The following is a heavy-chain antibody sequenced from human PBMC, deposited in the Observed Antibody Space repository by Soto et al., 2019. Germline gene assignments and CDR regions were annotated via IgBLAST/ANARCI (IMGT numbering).Heavy chain of an antibody. D-gene: IGHD2-2*01. Sequence: GGSLRLSCAASGFTFSSYSMNWVRQAPGKGLEWVSYISSSSSTIYYADSVKGRFTISRDNAKNSLYLQMNSLRDEDTAVYYCAKAYYFYGSSTSCFGGGYSAYDAGDAFDIWGQGKMVTVS. CDR2: ISSSSSTI. CDR3: AKAYYFYGSSTSCFGGGYSAYDAGDAFDI. V-gene: IGHV3-48*02. J-gene: IGHJ3*02. CDR1: GFTFSSYS.